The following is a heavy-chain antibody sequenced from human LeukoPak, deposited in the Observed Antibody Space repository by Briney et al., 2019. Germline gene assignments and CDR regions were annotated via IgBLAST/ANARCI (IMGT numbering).Heavy chain of an antibody. CDR2: IYHSGSS. CDR1: GGSISSSNW. D-gene: IGHD6-19*01. J-gene: IGHJ4*02. CDR3: ARSTPGYSSGWPLDY. V-gene: IGHV4-4*02. Sequence: KPSGTLSLTCAVSGGSISSSNWWSWVRQPPGKGLEWIGEIYHSGSSNYNPSLKSRVTISVDKSKNHFSLKLSSVTAADTAVYYCARSTPGYSSGWPLDYWGQRTLATVSS.